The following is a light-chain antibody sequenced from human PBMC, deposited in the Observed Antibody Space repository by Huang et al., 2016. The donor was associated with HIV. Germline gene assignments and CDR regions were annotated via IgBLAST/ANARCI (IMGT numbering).Light chain of an antibody. CDR1: QSIGNK. CDR3: QQSYSSWWT. CDR2: KAS. V-gene: IGKV1-39*01. Sequence: DIQMTQSPSSLSASVGDTVTITCRASQSIGNKVHWYQPKPGNAPNLLIYKASNLQSGVPSRFSGSGSGTDFTLTIRGLQPEDFAVYYCQQSYSSWWTFGQGTKVEI. J-gene: IGKJ1*01.